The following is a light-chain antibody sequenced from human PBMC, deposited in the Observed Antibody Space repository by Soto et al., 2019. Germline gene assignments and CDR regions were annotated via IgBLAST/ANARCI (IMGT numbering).Light chain of an antibody. CDR2: GAS. V-gene: IGKV3-20*01. CDR3: KQYGSSVSYT. Sequence: VLAQSPGTLSLSPGERVTLSCRASQTVSSNYLAWYQQKPGQAPRLLIYGASSRATGIPDRFSGSGSGTDFTLTISRLEPEDCAVYYCKQYGSSVSYTFGQGTKLEIK. CDR1: QTVSSNY. J-gene: IGKJ2*01.